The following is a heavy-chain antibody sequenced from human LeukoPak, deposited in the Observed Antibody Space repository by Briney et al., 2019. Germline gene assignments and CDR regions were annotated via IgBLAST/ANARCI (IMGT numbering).Heavy chain of an antibody. CDR1: GASIRDHY. CDR3: ATSFRSGWGFDS. J-gene: IGHJ4*02. Sequence: SETLSLTCAVSGASIRDHYWTWIRQPPGKGLEWIGNIYYMLNANSYNPSLKSRVSISMDTPGTQFSLKLNSVTAADTAVYYCATSFRSGWGFDSWGQGILVAVSS. V-gene: IGHV4-59*11. D-gene: IGHD6-19*01. CDR2: IYYMLNA.